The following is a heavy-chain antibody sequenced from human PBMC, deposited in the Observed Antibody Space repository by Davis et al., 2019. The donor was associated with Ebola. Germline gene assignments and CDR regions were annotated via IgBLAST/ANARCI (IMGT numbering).Heavy chain of an antibody. D-gene: IGHD5-12*01. CDR1: TGSFSGFS. CDR2: INHSGST. CDR3: ARHERGGFYYFDY. J-gene: IGHJ4*02. Sequence: SETLSLTCAVYTGSFSGFSWSWIRQPPGKGLEWIGDINHSGSTNYNPSLKSRLTISVDTSKNQFSLRLNSLTAADTAVYYCARHERGGFYYFDYWGQGTLVTVSS. V-gene: IGHV4-34*01.